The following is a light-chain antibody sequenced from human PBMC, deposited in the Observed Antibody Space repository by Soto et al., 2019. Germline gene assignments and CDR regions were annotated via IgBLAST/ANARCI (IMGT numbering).Light chain of an antibody. Sequence: ETVLTQSPATLSVSPGERATFSCRASQSVTTNLAWYQQKPGQVPGLLIYGASTRATGIPARFSGSGSGTEFTLSISSLQSDDFAIYHCQQYHSWPHTFGQGTKLEIK. CDR2: GAS. V-gene: IGKV3-15*01. CDR1: QSVTTN. CDR3: QQYHSWPHT. J-gene: IGKJ2*01.